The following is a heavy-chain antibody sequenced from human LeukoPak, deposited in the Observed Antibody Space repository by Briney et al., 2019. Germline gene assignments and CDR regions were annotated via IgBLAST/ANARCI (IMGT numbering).Heavy chain of an antibody. CDR1: GYTFTSNA. J-gene: IGHJ4*02. CDR2: INAGNGNT. CDR3: ARSLGVGATLDS. Sequence: ASVKVSCKSSGYTFTSNAIHWVRQAPGQRLEWMGWINAGNGNTQFSQEFQGRVTFTRDTSAGTAYMELSSLRSEDMAVYYCARSLGVGATLDSWGQGTLVIVSS. V-gene: IGHV1-3*03. D-gene: IGHD1-26*01.